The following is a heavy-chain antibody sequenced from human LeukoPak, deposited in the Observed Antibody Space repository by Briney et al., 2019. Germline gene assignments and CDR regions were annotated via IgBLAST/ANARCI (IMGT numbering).Heavy chain of an antibody. Sequence: PGGSLRLSCAASGFTFSSYAMSWVRQAPGKGLEWVSAISGSGGSTYYADSVKGRFTISRDNSKNTLYLQMNSLRAEDTAVYYCAKDLAYGSGSPRVGPDYWGQGTLVTVSS. CDR1: GFTFSSYA. CDR3: AKDLAYGSGSPRVGPDY. J-gene: IGHJ4*02. V-gene: IGHV3-23*01. CDR2: ISGSGGST. D-gene: IGHD3-10*01.